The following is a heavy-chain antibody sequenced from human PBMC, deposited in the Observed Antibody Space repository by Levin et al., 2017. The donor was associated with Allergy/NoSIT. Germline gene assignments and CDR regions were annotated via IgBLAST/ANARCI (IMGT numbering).Heavy chain of an antibody. D-gene: IGHD4-23*01. J-gene: IGHJ2*01. CDR2: IYTSGST. Sequence: SETLSLTCTVSGGSISSYYWSWIRQPAGKGLEWIGRIYTSGSTNYNPSLKSRVTMSVDTSKNQFSLKLSSVTAADTAVYYCARVAPNSPTYWYFDLWGRGTLVTVSS. V-gene: IGHV4-4*07. CDR1: GGSISSYY. CDR3: ARVAPNSPTYWYFDL.